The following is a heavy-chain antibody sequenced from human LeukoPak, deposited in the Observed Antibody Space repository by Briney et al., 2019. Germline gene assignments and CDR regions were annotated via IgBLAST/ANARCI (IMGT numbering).Heavy chain of an antibody. V-gene: IGHV5-51*01. J-gene: IGHJ3*02. CDR1: GYRFTSYW. CDR2: IYPGDSDT. CDR3: ARQRTPGYHDAFDI. D-gene: IGHD3-16*02. Sequence: GESLQISFKGSGYRFTSYWIGWVRQMPGKGLEWMGIIYPGDSDTRYSPSFQGQVTISADKSIRTAYLQWSSLEASDTAMYYCARQRTPGYHDAFDIWGQGTMVTVSS.